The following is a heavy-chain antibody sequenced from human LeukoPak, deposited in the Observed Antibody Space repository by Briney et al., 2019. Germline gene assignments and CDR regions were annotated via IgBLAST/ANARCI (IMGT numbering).Heavy chain of an antibody. CDR1: GFTLSSYW. V-gene: IGHV3-74*01. Sequence: TGGSLRLSCAASGFTLSSYWMHWVRQAPGKGLVWVSRINSDGSTTSYADSVKGRITISRDNAKNTLYLQMNSLRAEDTAVYYCVGGSYYFDYWGQGTLVTVSS. CDR2: INSDGSTT. CDR3: VGGSYYFDY. D-gene: IGHD1-26*01. J-gene: IGHJ4*02.